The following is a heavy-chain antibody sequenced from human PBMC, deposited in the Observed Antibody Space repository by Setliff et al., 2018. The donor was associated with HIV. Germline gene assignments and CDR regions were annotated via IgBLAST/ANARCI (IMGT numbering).Heavy chain of an antibody. V-gene: IGHV3-21*01. CDR1: GFTFSSYS. CDR3: AREGAVATYNWFDP. D-gene: IGHD5-12*01. Sequence: LRLSCAASGFTFSSYSMNWVRQAPGKGLEWVSSISSSSISIYYADSVKGRFTISRDNAKNSLYLQMNSLRAEDTAVYYCAREGAVATYNWFDPWGQGTLVTVSS. CDR2: ISSSSISI. J-gene: IGHJ5*02.